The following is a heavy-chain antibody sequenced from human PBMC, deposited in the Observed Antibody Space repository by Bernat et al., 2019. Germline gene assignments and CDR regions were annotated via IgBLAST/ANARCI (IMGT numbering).Heavy chain of an antibody. CDR3: ARRLKLLSTGDAFDL. D-gene: IGHD3-10*01. V-gene: IGHV4-59*08. J-gene: IGHJ3*01. Sequence: QVQLQESGPGLVKPSETLSLTCTVSGGSIRSFYWTWIRQPPGKGLEWIGYIYYSGSTNYNPSLKSRVTISVDTSKNQFSLKLSSVTAADTAVYYCARRLKLLSTGDAFDLWGQGTMVTVSS. CDR1: GGSIRSFY. CDR2: IYYSGST.